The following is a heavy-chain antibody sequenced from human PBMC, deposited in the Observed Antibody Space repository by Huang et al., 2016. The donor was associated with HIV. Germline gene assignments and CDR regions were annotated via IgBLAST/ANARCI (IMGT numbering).Heavy chain of an antibody. V-gene: IGHV5-51*01. Sequence: VQLVQSGAEVKKPGESLKISCKGSGYSFSSYWIAWVRQMPGKGLEWMGIILPEDADTTDSPSFEGQVTISADKSIGTAYLQWSSLKASDTAMYYCARRFSSSSGYFDYWGQGSLVTVSS. CDR2: ILPEDADT. D-gene: IGHD6-6*01. CDR3: ARRFSSSSGYFDY. J-gene: IGHJ4*02. CDR1: GYSFSSYW.